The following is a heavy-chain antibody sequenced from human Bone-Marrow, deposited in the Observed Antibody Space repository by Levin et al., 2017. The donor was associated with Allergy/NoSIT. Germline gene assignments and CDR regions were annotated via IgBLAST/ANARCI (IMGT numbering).Heavy chain of an antibody. V-gene: IGHV3-23*01. Sequence: PGGSLRLSCAASGFTFSNYIMAWIRQAPGKGLQWVSSISRNGDNTYYAGSVKGRFTISRGNSRNTLYLQMNTLRVDDTAIYYCANVGGSSADALDAFDIWGQGTMVTVSS. CDR3: ANVGGSSADALDAFDI. J-gene: IGHJ3*02. CDR2: ISRNGDNT. CDR1: GFTFSNYI. D-gene: IGHD3-10*01.